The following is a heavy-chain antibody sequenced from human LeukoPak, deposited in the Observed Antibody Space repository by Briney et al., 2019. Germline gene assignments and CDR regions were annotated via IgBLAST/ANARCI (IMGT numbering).Heavy chain of an antibody. V-gene: IGHV1-3*01. J-gene: IGHJ4*02. D-gene: IGHD3-10*01. CDR1: GYTFTSYA. Sequence: ASVKVSCKASGYTFTSYAMHWVRQAPGQRLEWMGWINAGNGNTKYSQKFQGRATITRDTSASTAYMELSSLRSEDTAVYYCARDGLLWFGEFDYWGQGTLVTVSS. CDR2: INAGNGNT. CDR3: ARDGLLWFGEFDY.